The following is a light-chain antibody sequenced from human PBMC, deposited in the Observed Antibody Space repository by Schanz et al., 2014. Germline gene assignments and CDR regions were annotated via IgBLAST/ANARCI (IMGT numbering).Light chain of an antibody. V-gene: IGKV3-20*01. Sequence: TQSPATLSVSPGERATLSCRASQSVSSYLAWYQQKPGQAPRLLISGASTRATGIPDRFSGSGSGTDFTLTISRLEPEDFAVYYCQHYGSSLLTFGGGTKVEIK. CDR2: GAS. CDR3: QHYGSSLLT. CDR1: QSVSSY. J-gene: IGKJ4*01.